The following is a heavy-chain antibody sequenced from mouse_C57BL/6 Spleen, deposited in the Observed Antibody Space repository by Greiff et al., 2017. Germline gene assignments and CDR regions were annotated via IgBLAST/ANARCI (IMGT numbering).Heavy chain of an antibody. D-gene: IGHD1-1*01. CDR1: GFNIKNTY. CDR3: ARGGDYGSTAWFAY. CDR2: IDPANGHT. V-gene: IGHV14-3*01. Sequence: EVQLQQSVAELVRPGASVKLSCTASGFNIKNTYMHWVKQRPEQGLEWIGRIDPANGHTKYAPKFQGTATITADTASNTAYLQLSSLTSEDTAIYYCARGGDYGSTAWFAYWGQGTLVTVSA. J-gene: IGHJ3*01.